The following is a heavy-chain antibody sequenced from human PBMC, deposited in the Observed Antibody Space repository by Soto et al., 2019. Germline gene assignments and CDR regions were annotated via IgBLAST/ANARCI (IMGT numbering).Heavy chain of an antibody. CDR3: ARSREGYSYFDY. J-gene: IGHJ4*02. CDR2: INSDGGRT. CDR1: GSTFSSYW. D-gene: IGHD4-4*01. Sequence: EVQLVESGEALVHPGGSLGLPCAAFGSTFSSYWMHWFRKAPGEGLVWVSRINSDGGRTVNADSVKGRFTISRDNAKNTLYLQMNSLRAEDTAVYYCARSREGYSYFDYWGQGTLVTVSS. V-gene: IGHV3-74*01.